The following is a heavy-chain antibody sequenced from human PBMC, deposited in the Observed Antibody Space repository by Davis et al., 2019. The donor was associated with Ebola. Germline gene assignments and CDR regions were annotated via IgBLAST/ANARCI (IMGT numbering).Heavy chain of an antibody. Sequence: GESLKISCAASGFTFSSYSMNWVRQAPGKGLEWVSSISSSSSYIYYADSVKGRFTISRDNAKNSLYLQMNSLRAEDTALYYCAKDSPTAAGGGYFDYWGQGTLVTVSS. CDR3: AKDSPTAAGGGYFDY. CDR2: ISSSSSYI. CDR1: GFTFSSYS. J-gene: IGHJ4*02. V-gene: IGHV3-21*04. D-gene: IGHD3-10*01.